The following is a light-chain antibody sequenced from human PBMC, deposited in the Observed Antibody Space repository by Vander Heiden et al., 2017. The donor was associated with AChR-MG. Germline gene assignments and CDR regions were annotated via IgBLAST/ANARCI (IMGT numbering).Light chain of an antibody. CDR2: QDD. CDR1: RLGAKY. J-gene: IGLJ2*01. CDR3: QAWDSSTVI. Sequence: SYEVTQASSVSVSLGQTASITCSGDRLGAKYTSWYQQKPGQSPVVVIYQDDKRPSGIPERFSGSNSGNTATLTISGTQPMDEADYYCQAWDSSTVIFGGGIKLTVL. V-gene: IGLV3-1*01.